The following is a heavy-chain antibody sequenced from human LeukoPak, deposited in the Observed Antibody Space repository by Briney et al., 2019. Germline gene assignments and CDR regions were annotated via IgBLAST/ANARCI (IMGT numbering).Heavy chain of an antibody. V-gene: IGHV3-21*01. Sequence: GGSLRLSCAASGFTFSTYAVNWVRQAPGKGLEWVSSISSSSSYIYYADSVKGRFTISRDNAKNSLYLQMNSLRAEDTAVYYCARDRIGYYYYGMDVWGQGTTVTVSS. CDR3: ARDRIGYYYYGMDV. J-gene: IGHJ6*02. CDR2: ISSSSSYI. CDR1: GFTFSTYA. D-gene: IGHD3-16*02.